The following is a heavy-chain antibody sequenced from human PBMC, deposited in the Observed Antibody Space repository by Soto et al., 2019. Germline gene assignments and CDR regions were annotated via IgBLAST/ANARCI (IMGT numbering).Heavy chain of an antibody. J-gene: IGHJ4*02. CDR3: ARDGGGLHLGELSSIDY. CDR2: IWYDGSNK. V-gene: IGHV3-33*01. CDR1: GFTFSSYG. Sequence: QVQLVESGGGVVQPGRSLRLSCAASGFTFSSYGMHWVRQAPGKGLEWVAVIWYDGSNKYYADSVKGRFTISRDNSKNTLYLQMSSLRAEDTAVYYCARDGGGLHLGELSSIDYWGQGTLVTVSS. D-gene: IGHD3-16*02.